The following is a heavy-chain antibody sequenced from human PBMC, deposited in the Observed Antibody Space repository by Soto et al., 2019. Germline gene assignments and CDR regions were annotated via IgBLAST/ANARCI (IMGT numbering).Heavy chain of an antibody. CDR3: ARDAPPRYRAXRAS. CDR2: ISFDGSRR. D-gene: IGHD1-26*01. V-gene: IGHV3-30*03. CDR1: GFAFRSHG. Sequence: GGSLRLSCVASGFAFRSHGMHWARQAPGKGPEWVAGISFDGSRRNYAVSVKGRFTISRDTSSNTLYLQMNSLRGEDTAVYYCARDAPPRYRAXRASGGHRTQVTVPS. J-gene: IGHJ5*01.